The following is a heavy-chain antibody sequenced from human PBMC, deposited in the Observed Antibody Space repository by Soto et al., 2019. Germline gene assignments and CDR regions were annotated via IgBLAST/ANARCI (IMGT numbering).Heavy chain of an antibody. CDR2: IYHSGST. CDR3: ARGALDYGGNSGLHYTWFAP. Sequence: SETLSLTCAVSGGSISSGGYSWSWIRQPPGEGLEWIGYIYHSGSTYYNPSLKSRVTISVHRSKNQFSLKLSSVTAADTAVYYCARGALDYGGNSGLHYTWFAPWGQGTLVTVSS. CDR1: GGSISSGGYS. J-gene: IGHJ5*02. V-gene: IGHV4-30-2*01. D-gene: IGHD4-17*01.